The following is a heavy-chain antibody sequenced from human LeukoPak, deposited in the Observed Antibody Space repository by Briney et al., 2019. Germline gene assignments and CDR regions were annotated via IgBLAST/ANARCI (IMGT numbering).Heavy chain of an antibody. J-gene: IGHJ4*02. CDR1: GFTFSSYG. V-gene: IGHV3-30*18. CDR2: ISYDGSHK. Sequence: GGSLRLSCAAPGFTFSSYGMHWVRQAPGKGLEWVAVISYDGSHKYYADSVKGRFTISRDNSKNTLYLQMNSLRAEDTAVYYCAKWEVVTAPLDYWGQGTLVTVSS. CDR3: AKWEVVTAPLDY. D-gene: IGHD2-21*02.